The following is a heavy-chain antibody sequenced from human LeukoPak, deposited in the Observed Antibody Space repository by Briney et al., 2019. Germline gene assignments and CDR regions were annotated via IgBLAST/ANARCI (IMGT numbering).Heavy chain of an antibody. Sequence: SETLSLTCAVSGYSISSGYYWGWIRQPPGKGLEWIGSFYHSGNTYYNPSLRSRVTISVDTSKNQFPLYLSSVTAADTAVYYCARARRFYDSTGYYNYFDYWGQGTLVTVSS. CDR3: ARARRFYDSTGYYNYFDY. CDR2: FYHSGNT. V-gene: IGHV4-38-2*01. CDR1: GYSISSGYY. J-gene: IGHJ4*02. D-gene: IGHD3-22*01.